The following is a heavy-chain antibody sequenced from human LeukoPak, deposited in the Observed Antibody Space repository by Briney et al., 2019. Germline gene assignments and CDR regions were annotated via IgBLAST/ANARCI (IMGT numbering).Heavy chain of an antibody. CDR1: GYTFTSYG. J-gene: IGHJ4*02. Sequence: ASVKVSCKASGYTFTSYGVSWVRQAPGQGLEWVGWISAYNGNTNYAQKLQGRVTMTTDTSTSTAYMELRSLRSDDTAVYYCARGNQRSVGATTTGFDYWGQGTLVTVSS. V-gene: IGHV1-18*01. CDR3: ARGNQRSVGATTTGFDY. D-gene: IGHD1-26*01. CDR2: ISAYNGNT.